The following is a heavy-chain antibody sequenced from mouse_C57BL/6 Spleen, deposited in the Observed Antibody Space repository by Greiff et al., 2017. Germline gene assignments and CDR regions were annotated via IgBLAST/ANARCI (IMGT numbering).Heavy chain of an antibody. CDR3: ARTGTRAMDY. V-gene: IGHV5-9*01. Sequence: EVQLQESGGGLVKPGGSLKLSCAASGFTFSSYTMSWVRQTPEKRLEWVATISGGGGNTYYPDSVKGRFTISRGNAKNPLYLQMSSLRSEDTALYYCARTGTRAMDYWGQGTSVTVSS. D-gene: IGHD4-1*01. CDR2: ISGGGGNT. J-gene: IGHJ4*01. CDR1: GFTFSSYT.